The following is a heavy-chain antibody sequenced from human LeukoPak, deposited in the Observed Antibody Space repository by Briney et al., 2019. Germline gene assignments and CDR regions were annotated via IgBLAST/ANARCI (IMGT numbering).Heavy chain of an antibody. V-gene: IGHV1-2*02. CDR2: INPNSGGT. CDR3: ARASYYYDSSGYPGYYFDY. J-gene: IGHJ4*02. Sequence: EASVKVPCKASGYTFTDYYMHWVRQAPGQGLEWMGWINPNSGGTNYAQKFQGRVTMTRDTSISTAYMELSRLRSDDTAVYYCARASYYYDSSGYPGYYFDYWGQGTLVTVSS. CDR1: GYTFTDYY. D-gene: IGHD3-22*01.